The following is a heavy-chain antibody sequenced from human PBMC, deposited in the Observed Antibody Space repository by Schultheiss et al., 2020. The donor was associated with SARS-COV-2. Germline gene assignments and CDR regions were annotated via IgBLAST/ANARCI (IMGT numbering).Heavy chain of an antibody. Sequence: TLCLTCTVSRGSITSGNYFWSWIRQHPGKGLEWIGYIYYTGTTYYNPSLKSRLTISVDTSKNQFSLKLNSVTATDTALYYCARADNYYDSSGYGPLFDFWGQGTLVTVSS. V-gene: IGHV4-31*03. D-gene: IGHD3-22*01. CDR2: IYYTGTT. J-gene: IGHJ4*02. CDR3: ARADNYYDSSGYGPLFDF. CDR1: RGSITSGNYF.